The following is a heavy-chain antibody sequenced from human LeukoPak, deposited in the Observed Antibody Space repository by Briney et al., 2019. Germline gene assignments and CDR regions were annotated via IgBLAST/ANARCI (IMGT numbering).Heavy chain of an antibody. Sequence: SETLSLTCTVSGYSISSGYYWGWIRQPPGKGLEWIGSIYHSGSTYYNPSLKSRVTISVDTSKNQFSLKLSSVTAADTAVYYCARLYGYSYGPSYFDYWGQGTLVTVSS. J-gene: IGHJ4*02. V-gene: IGHV4-38-2*02. CDR1: GYSISSGYY. CDR2: IYHSGST. CDR3: ARLYGYSYGPSYFDY. D-gene: IGHD5-18*01.